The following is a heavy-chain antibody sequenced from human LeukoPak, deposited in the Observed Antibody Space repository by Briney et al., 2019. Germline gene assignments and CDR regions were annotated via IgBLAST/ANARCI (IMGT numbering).Heavy chain of an antibody. D-gene: IGHD3-22*01. Sequence: ASVKVSCKASGYTFTGYCMHWVRQAPGQGLEWMGRINPNSGGTNYAQKFQGRVTMTRDTSISTAYMELSRLRSDDTAVYYCAREGRYDSSGYYSYWGQGTLVTVSS. V-gene: IGHV1-2*06. J-gene: IGHJ4*02. CDR2: INPNSGGT. CDR1: GYTFTGYC. CDR3: AREGRYDSSGYYSY.